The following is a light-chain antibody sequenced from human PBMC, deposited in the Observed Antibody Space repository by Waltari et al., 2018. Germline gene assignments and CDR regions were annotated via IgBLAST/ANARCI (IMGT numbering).Light chain of an antibody. V-gene: IGLV2-14*03. J-gene: IGLJ2*01. CDR1: XXXXXXXXX. CDR2: DFN. CDR3: CSYTTTGPVV. Sequence: SVLTQPASVSXSPGXXXTXXXXGXXXXXXXXXXXXVYQQHPGRAPKLIIFDFNVRPSWVSNRFSVSKSGNTAFLTISGLQTEDEGHFYCCSYTTTGPVVFGGGTKLTVL.